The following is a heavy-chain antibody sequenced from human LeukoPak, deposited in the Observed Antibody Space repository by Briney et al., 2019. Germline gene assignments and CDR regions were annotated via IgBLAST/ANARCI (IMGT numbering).Heavy chain of an antibody. Sequence: SETLSLTCAVYGGSFSGYYWSWIRQPPGKGLEWIGEINHSGSTNYNPSLKSRVTISVDTSKNQFSLKPSSVTAADTAVYYCARGRYSSGWYRGLYYFDYWGQGTLVTVSS. CDR2: INHSGST. CDR1: GGSFSGYY. D-gene: IGHD6-19*01. CDR3: ARGRYSSGWYRGLYYFDY. V-gene: IGHV4-34*01. J-gene: IGHJ4*02.